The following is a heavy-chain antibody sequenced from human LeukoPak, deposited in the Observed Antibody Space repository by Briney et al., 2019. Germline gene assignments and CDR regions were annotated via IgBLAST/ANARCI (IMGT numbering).Heavy chain of an antibody. J-gene: IGHJ4*02. Sequence: GGSLRLSCAASGFIFSSYGMSWVRQAPGKGLEWVSAISGSGGSTYYADSVKGRFTISRDNSKNTLYLQMNSLRAEDTAVYYCAKLTYYDFWSGYWIWGQGTLVTVSS. D-gene: IGHD3-3*01. V-gene: IGHV3-23*01. CDR3: AKLTYYDFWSGYWI. CDR1: GFIFSSYG. CDR2: ISGSGGST.